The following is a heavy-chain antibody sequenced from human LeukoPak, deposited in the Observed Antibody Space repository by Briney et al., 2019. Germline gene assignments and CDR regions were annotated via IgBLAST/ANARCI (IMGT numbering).Heavy chain of an antibody. J-gene: IGHJ4*02. D-gene: IGHD4/OR15-4a*01. V-gene: IGHV3-23*01. CDR2: ISGSGGST. Sequence: GSLRLSCAASGFTFSSYAMSWVRQAPGKGLEWVSAISGSGGSTYYADSVKGRFTISRDNSKNTLYLQMNSLRAEDTAVYYCASHDYGGVVRSPVDYWGQGTLVTVSS. CDR1: GFTFSSYA. CDR3: ASHDYGGVVRSPVDY.